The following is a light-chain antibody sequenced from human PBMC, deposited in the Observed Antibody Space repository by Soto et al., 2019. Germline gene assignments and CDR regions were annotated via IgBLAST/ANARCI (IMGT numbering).Light chain of an antibody. V-gene: IGKV1-5*01. CDR2: DAS. CDR3: QQYNSHWT. J-gene: IGKJ1*01. CDR1: QSISSW. Sequence: DIQMTQSPSTLSASVGDRVTITCRASQSISSWLAWYQQKPGKAPKLLIYDASSLESGVPSRFSGSGSGTEFTLTISSLQPDDFATYYCQQYNSHWTFGQGSKADIK.